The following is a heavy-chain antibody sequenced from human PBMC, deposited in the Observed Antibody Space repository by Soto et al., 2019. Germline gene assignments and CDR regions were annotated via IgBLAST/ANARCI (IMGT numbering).Heavy chain of an antibody. V-gene: IGHV1-69*02. Sequence: QVLLVQSGAEVKKPGSSVKVSCTASGGTFSSYTISWVRQAPGQGPEWMGRFIPMVAMSDYARRFQGRVTITADTSTSTVYMQLNSLRSEDTAVYYCATNYGSGSTHFDHWGQGTLVTVSS. CDR2: FIPMVAMS. CDR3: ATNYGSGSTHFDH. CDR1: GGTFSSYT. J-gene: IGHJ4*02. D-gene: IGHD3-10*01.